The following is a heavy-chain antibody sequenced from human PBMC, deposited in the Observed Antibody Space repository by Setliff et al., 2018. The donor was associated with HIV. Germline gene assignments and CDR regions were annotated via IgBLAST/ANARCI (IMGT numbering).Heavy chain of an antibody. J-gene: IGHJ4*02. CDR3: AKDGWGYDYVGAYYFDY. D-gene: IGHD5-12*01. V-gene: IGHV3-43*01. Sequence: GGSLRLPCAASGFTFDDYTMHWVRQAPGKGLEWVSLISWDGDMTYYADSVKGRFTISGDNSKNSLYLQMNSLTTEDTGLYYCAKDGWGYDYVGAYYFDYWGQGTPVTVSS. CDR2: ISWDGDMT. CDR1: GFTFDDYT.